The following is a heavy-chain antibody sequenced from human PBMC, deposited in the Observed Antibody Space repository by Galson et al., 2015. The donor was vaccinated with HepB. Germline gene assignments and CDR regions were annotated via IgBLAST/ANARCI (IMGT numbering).Heavy chain of an antibody. CDR1: GFTFSTYA. J-gene: IGHJ4*02. D-gene: IGHD3-9*01. V-gene: IGHV3-23*01. CDR3: AKDRYFETSGDFDS. Sequence: SLRLSCAASGFTFSTYAMNWVRQAPGKGLEWVSSISGSGGSTFYADSVKGRITLSRDNSENTVYLQMNSLRAEDTVVYYCAKDRYFETSGDFDSWGQGTLVTVSS. CDR2: ISGSGGST.